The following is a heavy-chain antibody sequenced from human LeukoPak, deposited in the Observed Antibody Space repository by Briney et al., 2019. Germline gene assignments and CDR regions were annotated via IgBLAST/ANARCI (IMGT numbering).Heavy chain of an antibody. D-gene: IGHD3-22*01. V-gene: IGHV4-31*03. CDR1: GGSISSGGYS. J-gene: IGHJ3*02. CDR2: IYYSGST. Sequence: PSETLSLTCTVSGGSISSGGYSWSWIRQHPGKGLEWIGYIYYSGSTYYNPSLKSRVTISVDTSKNQFSLKLSSVTTADTAVYYCARDREYYYDSSGYKEDAFDIWGQGTMVTVSS. CDR3: ARDREYYYDSSGYKEDAFDI.